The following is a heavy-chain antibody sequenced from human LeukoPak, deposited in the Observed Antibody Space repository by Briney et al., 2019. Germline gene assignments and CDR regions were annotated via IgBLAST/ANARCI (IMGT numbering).Heavy chain of an antibody. Sequence: GGSLRLSCAASGFTFSTSWMSWVRQAPGKGLEWVANIKADGSVKHYVDSMEGRFSISRDNARSSLYLQMNSLRAEDTAVYYCVRDSDYQRNSGGRYAHYDALDIWGHGTMVTVS. CDR3: VRDSDYQRNSGGRYAHYDALDI. CDR1: GFTFSTSW. J-gene: IGHJ3*02. V-gene: IGHV3-7*01. CDR2: IKADGSVK. D-gene: IGHD2-21*01.